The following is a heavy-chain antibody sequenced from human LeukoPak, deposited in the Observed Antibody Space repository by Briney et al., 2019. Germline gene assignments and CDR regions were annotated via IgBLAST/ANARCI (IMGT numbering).Heavy chain of an antibody. CDR3: AREKAGSYYFDY. Sequence: GGSLRLSCAASGFSFSDSYMSWIRQAPGKGLEWVSFISGSNIYTNYADSVTGRFTISRDNAKNSLYLQMNSLRAEDTAVYYCAREKAGSYYFDYWGQGTLVTVSP. V-gene: IGHV3-11*05. CDR1: GFSFSDSY. J-gene: IGHJ4*02. D-gene: IGHD1-14*01. CDR2: ISGSNIYT.